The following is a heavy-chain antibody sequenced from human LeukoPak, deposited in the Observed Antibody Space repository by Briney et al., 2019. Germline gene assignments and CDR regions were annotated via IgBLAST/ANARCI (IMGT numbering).Heavy chain of an antibody. V-gene: IGHV3-33*06. Sequence: GGSLRLSCAASGFTFSSYGMHWVRQAPGKGLEWVAVIWYDGSNKYYADSVKGRFTISRDNSKNTLYLQMNSLRAEDTAVYYCAKGPFGVVDYYMDVWGQGTMATVSS. D-gene: IGHD3-3*01. CDR1: GFTFSSYG. CDR2: IWYDGSNK. CDR3: AKGPFGVVDYYMDV. J-gene: IGHJ6*03.